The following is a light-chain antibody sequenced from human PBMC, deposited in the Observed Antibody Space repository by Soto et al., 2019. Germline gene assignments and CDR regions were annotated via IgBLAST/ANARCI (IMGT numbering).Light chain of an antibody. CDR3: SSYTSSSTVV. Sequence: QSALAQPASVSGSPGQSITISCTGTSSDIGRYDLVSWYQQYPGKAPKLIIYDVSNRPSGVSNRFSGSKSGNTASLTISGLQAEDEADYYCSSYTSSSTVVFGGGTKVTVL. CDR2: DVS. J-gene: IGLJ2*01. CDR1: SSDIGRYDL. V-gene: IGLV2-14*02.